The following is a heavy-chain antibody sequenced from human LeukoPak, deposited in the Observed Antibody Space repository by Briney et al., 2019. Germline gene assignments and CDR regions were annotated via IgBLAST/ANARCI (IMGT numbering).Heavy chain of an antibody. CDR3: AKDLRGYSGYDYAGYFDS. D-gene: IGHD5-12*01. CDR2: KSNDGRKE. V-gene: IGHV3-30*18. Sequence: PGGSLRLSCAASGFTFSNYAMHWVRQAPGEGLEWVAIKSNDGRKEYYADFVKGRFTISRDNSENTVYLQMNTLRAEDTAVYYCAKDLRGYSGYDYAGYFDSWGQGTLVTVSS. CDR1: GFTFSNYA. J-gene: IGHJ4*02.